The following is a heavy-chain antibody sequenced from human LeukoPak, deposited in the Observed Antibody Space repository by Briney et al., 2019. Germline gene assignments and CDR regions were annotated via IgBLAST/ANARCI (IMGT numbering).Heavy chain of an antibody. CDR3: ARDKEEIAAAGTSYYYYYYMDV. CDR1: GGTFSSYA. Sequence: GASVKVSCKASGGTFSSYAISWVRQAPGQGLEWMGGIIPIFGTANYAQKFQGRVTITTDESTSTAYMELSSLRSEDTAVYYCARDKEEIAAAGTSYYYYYYMDVWGKGTTVTVSS. V-gene: IGHV1-69*05. CDR2: IIPIFGTA. D-gene: IGHD6-13*01. J-gene: IGHJ6*03.